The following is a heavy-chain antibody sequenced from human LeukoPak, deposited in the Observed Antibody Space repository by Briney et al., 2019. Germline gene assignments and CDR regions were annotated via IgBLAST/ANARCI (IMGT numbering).Heavy chain of an antibody. CDR1: GGSISSGSYY. Sequence: PSQTLSLTCTVSGGSISSGSYYWSWIRQPAGKGLEWIGRIYTSGSTNYNPSLKSRVTISVDTSKNQFSLKLSSVTAADTAVYYCARGGITMVRGIMSYYYYYYMDVWGKGTTVTVSS. CDR2: IYTSGST. V-gene: IGHV4-61*02. J-gene: IGHJ6*03. D-gene: IGHD3-10*01. CDR3: ARGGITMVRGIMSYYYYYYMDV.